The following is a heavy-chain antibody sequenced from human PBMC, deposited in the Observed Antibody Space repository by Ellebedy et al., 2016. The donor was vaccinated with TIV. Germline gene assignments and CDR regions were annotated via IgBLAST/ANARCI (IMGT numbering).Heavy chain of an antibody. V-gene: IGHV1-46*01. J-gene: IGHJ4*02. D-gene: IGHD1-26*01. CDR2: INPSGGST. CDR1: GYTFTNYY. CDR3: ARDLIVGGMGDY. Sequence: ASVKVSCXVSGYTFTNYYMHWVRQAPGQGLEWMGIINPSGGSTTYAQKFQGRVTMTRDTSTTTVYMELSSLRSDDTAVYYCARDLIVGGMGDYWGQGTLVTVSS.